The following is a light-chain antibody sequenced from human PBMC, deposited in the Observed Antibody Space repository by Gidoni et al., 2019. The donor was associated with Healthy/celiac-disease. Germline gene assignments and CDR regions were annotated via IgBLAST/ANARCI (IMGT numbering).Light chain of an antibody. Sequence: DIQMTQSPSSLSASVGDRVTITCRASQSISSYLNWYQQKPGKAPKLLIYAASSLKSGVPSRFSGSGSGKDFTITISSLQPEDFATYYCQQSYSTPETFGQGTKLEIK. V-gene: IGKV1-39*01. CDR3: QQSYSTPET. CDR2: AAS. J-gene: IGKJ2*01. CDR1: QSISSY.